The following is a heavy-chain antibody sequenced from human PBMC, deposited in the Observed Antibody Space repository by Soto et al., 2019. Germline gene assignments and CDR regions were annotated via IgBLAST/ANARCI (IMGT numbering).Heavy chain of an antibody. Sequence: GGALGLCCAASGFTFSSYEMNWVRQAPGKGLEWVSYISSSGSTIYYADSVKGRFTISRDNAKNSLYLQMNSLRAEDTAVYYCARSRRYSTNQAMDVWGQGTTVPVSS. D-gene: IGHD5-12*01. V-gene: IGHV3-48*03. CDR1: GFTFSSYE. CDR2: ISSSGSTI. J-gene: IGHJ6*02. CDR3: ARSRRYSTNQAMDV.